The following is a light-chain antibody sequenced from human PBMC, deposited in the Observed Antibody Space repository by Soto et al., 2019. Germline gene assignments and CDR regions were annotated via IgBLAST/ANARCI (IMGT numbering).Light chain of an antibody. CDR2: GAS. CDR3: QQDGSSPVT. CDR1: QSVSSSY. Sequence: EIVLTQSPGTLSLSPGERATLSCRASQSVSSSYLAWYQQKPGQAPRLLIYGASSRATGIPDRFSGSGSGTDVTLTISRVEPEDFAVYYFQQDGSSPVTFGQGTKVEIK. J-gene: IGKJ1*01. V-gene: IGKV3-20*01.